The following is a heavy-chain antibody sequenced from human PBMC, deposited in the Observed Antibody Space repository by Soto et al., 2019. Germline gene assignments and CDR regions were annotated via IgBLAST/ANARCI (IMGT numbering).Heavy chain of an antibody. CDR2: MNPNSGNT. CDR3: ARERSGGWIDP. D-gene: IGHD3-16*01. V-gene: IGHV1-8*01. J-gene: IGHJ5*02. Sequence: QVQLVQSGAEVKKPGASVKVSCKASGYTFTSYDINWVRQATGQGLEWMGWMNPNSGNTGYAQKFQGRVTMTRNTXXXXAXXXLXSXRSEDTAVYYCARERSGGWIDPWGQGTLVTVSS. CDR1: GYTFTSYD.